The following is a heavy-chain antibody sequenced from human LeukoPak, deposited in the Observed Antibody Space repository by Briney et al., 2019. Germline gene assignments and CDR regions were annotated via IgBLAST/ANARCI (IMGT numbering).Heavy chain of an antibody. J-gene: IGHJ4*02. CDR3: AKSIAVAEGNGGFDY. D-gene: IGHD6-19*01. CDR1: GFTFDDYA. CDR2: IGWNSGSI. Sequence: GGSLRLSCAASGFTFDDYAMHWVRQAPGKGLEWVSGIGWNSGSIGYADSVKGRFTISRDNSKNTLYLQMNSLRAEDTAVYYCAKSIAVAEGNGGFDYWGQGTLVTVSS. V-gene: IGHV3-9*01.